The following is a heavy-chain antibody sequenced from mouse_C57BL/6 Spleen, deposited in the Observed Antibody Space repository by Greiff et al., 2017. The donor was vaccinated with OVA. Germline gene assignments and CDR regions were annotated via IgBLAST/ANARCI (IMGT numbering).Heavy chain of an antibody. CDR1: GYTFTSYW. CDR3: ARDAGSFFDY. J-gene: IGHJ2*01. D-gene: IGHD3-1*01. Sequence: QVQLKQPGAELVRPGSSVKLSCKASGYTFTSYWMDWVKQRPGQGLEWIGNIYPSDSETHYNQKFKDKATLTVDKSSSTAYMQLSSLTSEDSAVYYCARDAGSFFDYWGQGTTLTVSS. CDR2: IYPSDSET. V-gene: IGHV1-61*01.